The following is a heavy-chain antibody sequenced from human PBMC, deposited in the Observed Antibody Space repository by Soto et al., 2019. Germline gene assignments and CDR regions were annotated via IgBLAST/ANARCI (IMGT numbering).Heavy chain of an antibody. Sequence: PGGSLRLSCAASGFTFSSYSMNWVRQAPGKGLEWVSSISSTSRYIYYADSVKGRFTISRDNAKNSLFLQMNSLRAEDTAIYYCARDNGGCSSTSCHPYVLDVWGQGTTVTVS. D-gene: IGHD2-2*01. CDR2: ISSTSRYI. CDR1: GFTFSSYS. V-gene: IGHV3-21*01. J-gene: IGHJ6*02. CDR3: ARDNGGCSSTSCHPYVLDV.